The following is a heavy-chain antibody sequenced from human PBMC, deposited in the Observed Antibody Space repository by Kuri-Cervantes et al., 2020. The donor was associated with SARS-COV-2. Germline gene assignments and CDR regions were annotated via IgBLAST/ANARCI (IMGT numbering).Heavy chain of an antibody. CDR3: ARGNSGWYEWAFDY. J-gene: IGHJ4*02. V-gene: IGHV3-33*01. D-gene: IGHD6-19*01. CDR2: IWYDGSRK. Sequence: GGSLRLSCATSGFIFSSSGIHWVRQAPGKGLEWVAVIWYDGSRKNYADSVKGRFTISRDNAKNSLYLQMNSLRAEDTAVYYCARGNSGWYEWAFDYWGQGTLVTVSS. CDR1: GFIFSSSG.